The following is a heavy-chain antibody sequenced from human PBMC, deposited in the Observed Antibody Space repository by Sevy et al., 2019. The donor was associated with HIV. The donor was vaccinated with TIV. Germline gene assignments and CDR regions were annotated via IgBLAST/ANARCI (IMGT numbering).Heavy chain of an antibody. D-gene: IGHD2-2*01. V-gene: IGHV3-49*03. J-gene: IGHJ6*02. CDR3: TRDWRVRGYCSSTSCRRKYYYGMDV. CDR1: GFTFGDYA. Sequence: GGSLRLSCTASGFTFGDYAMSWFRQAPGKGLEWVGFIRSKAYGGTTEYAASVKWRFTISRDDSKSIAYLQMNSLKTEDTAVYYCTRDWRVRGYCSSTSCRRKYYYGMDVWGQGTTVTVSS. CDR2: IRSKAYGGTT.